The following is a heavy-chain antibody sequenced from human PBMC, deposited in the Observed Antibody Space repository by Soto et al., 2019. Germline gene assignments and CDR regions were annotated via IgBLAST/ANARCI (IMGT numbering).Heavy chain of an antibody. D-gene: IGHD3-16*01. CDR1: GYSFTSYW. CDR3: AAGIMNTFGGAENYYYYGMDV. V-gene: IGHV5-10-1*01. Sequence: GESLKISCKGSGYSFTSYWISWVRQMPGKGLEGMGRIDPSDSYTNNSPSFQGHVTISADKSISTAYLQWSSLKASDTAMYYCAAGIMNTFGGAENYYYYGMDVWGQGTTVTVSS. CDR2: IDPSDSYT. J-gene: IGHJ6*02.